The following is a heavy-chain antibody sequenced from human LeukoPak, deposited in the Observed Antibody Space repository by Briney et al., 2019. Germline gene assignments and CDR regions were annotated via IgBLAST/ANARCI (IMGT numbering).Heavy chain of an antibody. CDR2: ISSSSSTI. J-gene: IGHJ4*02. Sequence: PGGSLRLSRAASGFTFSSYSMNWVRQAPGKGLEWVSYISSSSSTIYYADSVKGRFTISRDNAKNSLYLQMNSLRAEDTAVYYCAAGGLKGVFDYWGQGTLVTVSS. D-gene: IGHD3-10*01. V-gene: IGHV3-48*04. CDR3: AAGGLKGVFDY. CDR1: GFTFSSYS.